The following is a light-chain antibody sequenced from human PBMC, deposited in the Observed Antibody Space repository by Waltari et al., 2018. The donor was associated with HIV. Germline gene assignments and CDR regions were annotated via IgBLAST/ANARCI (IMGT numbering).Light chain of an antibody. CDR3: QSFDNSLRASV. J-gene: IGLJ3*02. Sequence: QSVLSQPPSVSGVPGQRVTFSCIGSSAHIGAGYDVHWYQHLPGTAPKLLIYANTNRPSGVPDRFSGSKSGTSASLTITGLQAEDESDYYCQSFDNSLRASVFGGGTRLTVL. CDR2: ANT. CDR1: SAHIGAGYD. V-gene: IGLV1-40*01.